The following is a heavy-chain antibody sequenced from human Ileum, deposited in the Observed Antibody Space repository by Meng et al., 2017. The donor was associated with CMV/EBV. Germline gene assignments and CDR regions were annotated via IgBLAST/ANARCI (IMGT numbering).Heavy chain of an antibody. V-gene: IGHV1-46*01. CDR1: GYTFTSYY. D-gene: IGHD1-26*01. J-gene: IGHJ4*02. CDR3: ARGESGSYYQKYFDY. Sequence: ASVKVSCKASGYTFTSYYMHWVRQAPGQGLEWMGIINPSGGSTSYAQKFQGRVTMTSDTSTSTVYMELSSLRSEDTAVYYCARGESGSYYQKYFDYWGQGTLVTVSS. CDR2: INPSGGST.